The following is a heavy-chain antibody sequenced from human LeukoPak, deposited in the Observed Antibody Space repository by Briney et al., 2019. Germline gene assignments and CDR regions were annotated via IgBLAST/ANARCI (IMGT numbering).Heavy chain of an antibody. J-gene: IGHJ3*02. Sequence: GGSLRLSCAASGFTFSSYATSWVRQAPGKGLEWVSGISGSGGSTYYADSVKGRFTISRDNSKSTLYLQMNSLRAEDTAVYYCAKNRLGGDTFDIWGQGTMVTVSS. CDR2: ISGSGGST. CDR1: GFTFSSYA. D-gene: IGHD2/OR15-2a*01. CDR3: AKNRLGGDTFDI. V-gene: IGHV3-23*01.